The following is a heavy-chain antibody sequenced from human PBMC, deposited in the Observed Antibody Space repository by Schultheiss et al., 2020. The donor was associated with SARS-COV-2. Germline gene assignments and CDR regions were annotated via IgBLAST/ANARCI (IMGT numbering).Heavy chain of an antibody. Sequence: GGSLRLSCAASGFTFSSYWMHWVRQAPGKGLVWVSRINSDGSSTSYADSVKGRFTISRDNAKNTLYLQMNSLRAEDTAVYYCARVTGYYYDKGYFQHWGQGTLVTVSS. CDR1: GFTFSSYW. CDR2: INSDGSST. D-gene: IGHD3-22*01. V-gene: IGHV3-74*01. CDR3: ARVTGYYYDKGYFQH. J-gene: IGHJ1*01.